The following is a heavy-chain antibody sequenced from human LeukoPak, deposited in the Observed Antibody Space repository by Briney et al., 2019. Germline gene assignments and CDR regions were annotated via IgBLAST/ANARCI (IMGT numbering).Heavy chain of an antibody. CDR1: GFDFSRYN. Sequence: GGSLRLSCAASGFDFSRYNMNWVRQAPGKGLEWVSYLTTTGSTIYSADSVKGRFTISRDNAKNSLHLQMDSLRAEDTAVYYCARAYRDVIFDYWGQGILVTVSS. D-gene: IGHD5-24*01. V-gene: IGHV3-48*04. CDR2: LTTTGSTI. J-gene: IGHJ4*02. CDR3: ARAYRDVIFDY.